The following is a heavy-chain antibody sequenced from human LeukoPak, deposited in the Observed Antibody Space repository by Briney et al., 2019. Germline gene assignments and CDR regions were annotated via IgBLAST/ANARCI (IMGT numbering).Heavy chain of an antibody. V-gene: IGHV3-21*01. D-gene: IGHD3-10*01. CDR3: ARAMVRGVTDY. Sequence: PGGSLRLSCASSGFTFSSYSMNWVRQAPGKGLEWVSSISSSSSYIYYADSVKGRFTISRDNAKNSLYLQMNSLRAEDTAVYYCARAMVRGVTDYWGQGTLVTVPS. CDR1: GFTFSSYS. J-gene: IGHJ4*02. CDR2: ISSSSSYI.